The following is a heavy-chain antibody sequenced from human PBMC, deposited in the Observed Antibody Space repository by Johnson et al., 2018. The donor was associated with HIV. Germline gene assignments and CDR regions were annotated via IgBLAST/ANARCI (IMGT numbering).Heavy chain of an antibody. Sequence: VQLVESVGGLVQPGGSLRLSCAASGFTFSSYDMHWVRQATGKGLEWVSAIGTAGDTYYPGSVKGRFTISRENAKNSLYLQMNSLRAGDTAVYYCARGAGIVGALRHFDIWGQGTMVTVSS. V-gene: IGHV3-13*01. J-gene: IGHJ3*02. CDR1: GFTFSSYD. D-gene: IGHD1-26*01. CDR3: ARGAGIVGALRHFDI. CDR2: IGTAGDT.